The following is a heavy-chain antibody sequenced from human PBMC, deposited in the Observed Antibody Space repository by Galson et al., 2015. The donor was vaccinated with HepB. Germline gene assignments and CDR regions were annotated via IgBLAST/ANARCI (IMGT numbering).Heavy chain of an antibody. Sequence: QSGAEVKKPGESLRISCKGSGYSFTSYWISWVRQMPGKGLEWMGRIDPSDSYTNYSPSFQGHVTISADKSISTAYLQWSSLKASDTAMYYCATQAIYGVVIIEHYYYYMDVWGKGTTVTVSS. CDR2: IDPSDSYT. V-gene: IGHV5-10-1*01. CDR1: GYSFTSYW. J-gene: IGHJ6*03. D-gene: IGHD3-3*01. CDR3: ATQAIYGVVIIEHYYYYMDV.